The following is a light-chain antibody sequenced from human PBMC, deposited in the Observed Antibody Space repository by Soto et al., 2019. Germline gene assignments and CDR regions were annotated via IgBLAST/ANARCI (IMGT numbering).Light chain of an antibody. Sequence: EGVLTQSPDTLSLSPGETATLSCRASQSVDRYLAWYPLKLGQAPRRLIYDAYTRTTGLGARFTGSGSATDFSLPSPRLEPEDLAVYSCQQRGKWPRTFGPGTKVEMK. J-gene: IGKJ2*02. CDR2: DAY. CDR1: QSVDRY. V-gene: IGKV3-11*01. CDR3: QQRGKWPRT.